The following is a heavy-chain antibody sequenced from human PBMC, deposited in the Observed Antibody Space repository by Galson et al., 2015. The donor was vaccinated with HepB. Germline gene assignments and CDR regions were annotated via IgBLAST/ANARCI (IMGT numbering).Heavy chain of an antibody. CDR3: ATPQPGDSWFLFDC. CDR1: GYTFTGSY. D-gene: IGHD6-13*01. CDR2: INPDSGGT. V-gene: IGHV1-2*02. J-gene: IGHJ4*02. Sequence: SVKVSCKASGYTFTGSYVHWVRQAPGQGLEWMGWINPDSGGTYYAQTLQGRVTLTRDTSISTAYMELSTLRSDDTAVYYCATPQPGDSWFLFDCWGQGTLVTVSS.